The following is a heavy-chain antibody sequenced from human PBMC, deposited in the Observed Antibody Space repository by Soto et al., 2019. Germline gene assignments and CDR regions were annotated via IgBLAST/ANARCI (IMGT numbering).Heavy chain of an antibody. J-gene: IGHJ5*02. V-gene: IGHV3-30*18. CDR2: ISYDGTDK. CDR3: AKDFGAWSDS. CDR1: GFAFSTYG. Sequence: QVHLVESGGGVVQPGRSLTISCVGSGFAFSTYGMHWVRQAPAKGLEWVALISYDGTDKYYADSVKGRFSICRDNSKQTLSLQMDSLSPEDTAVYYCAKDFGAWSDSWGQGTLVNVSS. D-gene: IGHD6-19*01.